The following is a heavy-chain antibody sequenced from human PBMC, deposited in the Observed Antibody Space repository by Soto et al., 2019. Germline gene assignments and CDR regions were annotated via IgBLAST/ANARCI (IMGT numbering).Heavy chain of an antibody. Sequence: QVPLVQSGAEVKKPGSSVKVSCKSSGGTFSSYAFTWVRQAPGQGLEWMGAIIPMFGLPKHSQNFQGRLTITADESTTTAHMELSSLKSEDTAIYYCARGWALPTFDIWGQGTMVTVSS. CDR3: ARGWALPTFDI. V-gene: IGHV1-69*01. CDR1: GGTFSSYA. J-gene: IGHJ3*02. CDR2: IIPMFGLP. D-gene: IGHD1-26*01.